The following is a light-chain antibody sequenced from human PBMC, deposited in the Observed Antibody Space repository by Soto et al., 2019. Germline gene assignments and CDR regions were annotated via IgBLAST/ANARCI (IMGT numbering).Light chain of an antibody. Sequence: EIVMTQSPATLSVSPGERATLSCMASQRVSSNLAWYQQKPGQAPRLLIYGASTRATGIPTRFSGSGSGTELPLTISILQSDDFAVYYFQQYNNWPWTFGQGTKVEIK. CDR1: QRVSSN. J-gene: IGKJ1*01. V-gene: IGKV3-15*01. CDR3: QQYNNWPWT. CDR2: GAS.